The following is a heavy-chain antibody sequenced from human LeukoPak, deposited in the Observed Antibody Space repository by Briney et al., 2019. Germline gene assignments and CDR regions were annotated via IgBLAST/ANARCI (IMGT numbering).Heavy chain of an antibody. Sequence: GGSLRLSCAASGFTFSSYSMNWVRQAPGKGLEWVSSISSSSSYIYYADSVKGRFTISRDNAKNSLYLQMNSLRAEDTAVYYCARDGCSSTSCYGWGQGTLVTVSS. D-gene: IGHD2-2*01. CDR2: ISSSSSYI. CDR1: GFTFSSYS. CDR3: ARDGCSSTSCYG. J-gene: IGHJ4*02. V-gene: IGHV3-21*01.